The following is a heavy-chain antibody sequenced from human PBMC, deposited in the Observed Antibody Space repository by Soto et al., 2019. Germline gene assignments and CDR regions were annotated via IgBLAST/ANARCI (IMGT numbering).Heavy chain of an antibody. CDR3: AKDGPDCSGGSCYSPFH. CDR2: ISGSGGST. CDR1: GFTFSSYA. D-gene: IGHD2-15*01. J-gene: IGHJ4*02. Sequence: PGGPLRLSSAASGFTFSSYAMRWVRQAQGKGLEWVSAISGSGGSTYYADSVKGRFTISRDNSKNTLYLQMNSLRAEDTAVYYCAKDGPDCSGGSCYSPFHWGQGTLVTVSS. V-gene: IGHV3-23*01.